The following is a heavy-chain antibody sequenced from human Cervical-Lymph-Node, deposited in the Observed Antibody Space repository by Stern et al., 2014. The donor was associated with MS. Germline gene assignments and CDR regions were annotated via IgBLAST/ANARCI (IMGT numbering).Heavy chain of an antibody. CDR1: GFKFSIYW. CDR2: IYPGDSET. J-gene: IGHJ4*02. V-gene: IGHV5-51*01. CDR3: ARQTTAWASDV. Sequence: EVQLVESGAELIRPGESLKISCKGSGFKFSIYWIAWVRQMPGKGLEWMGIIYPGDSETRYSPSFQGQFTISAAKSPSTPFLHLRTLNASDTAMYFCARQTTAWASDVWGQGTLVTVSS. D-gene: IGHD1-14*01.